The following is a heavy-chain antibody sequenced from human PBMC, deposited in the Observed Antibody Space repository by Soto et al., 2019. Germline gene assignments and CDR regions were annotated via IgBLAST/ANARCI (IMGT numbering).Heavy chain of an antibody. D-gene: IGHD3-3*01. J-gene: IGHJ4*02. CDR1: GFTFSSYW. CDR3: ARVSTIFGVVINFDY. V-gene: IGHV3-7*01. Sequence: PGGSLRLSCAASGFTFSSYWMSWVRQAPGKGLEWVANIKQDGSEKYYVDSVKGRFTISRDNAKNSLYLQMNSLRAEDTAVYYCARVSTIFGVVINFDYWGQGTLVTVSS. CDR2: IKQDGSEK.